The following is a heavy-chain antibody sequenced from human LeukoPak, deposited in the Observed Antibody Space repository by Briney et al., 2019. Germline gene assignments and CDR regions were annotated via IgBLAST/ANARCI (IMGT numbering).Heavy chain of an antibody. CDR3: AKGVNIRVLDYYYYMDV. V-gene: IGHV3-23*01. J-gene: IGHJ6*03. CDR1: GFTFSSYV. D-gene: IGHD2/OR15-2a*01. CDR2: FSGSGGST. Sequence: PGGTLRLSCVASGFTFSSYVMSWGRQAPPKGLEWVSSFSGSGGSTYFADSLKGRFTISRDNSKNTLYLQMHSLSAADTAVYYFAKGVNIRVLDYYYYMDVWGKGTTVTVSS.